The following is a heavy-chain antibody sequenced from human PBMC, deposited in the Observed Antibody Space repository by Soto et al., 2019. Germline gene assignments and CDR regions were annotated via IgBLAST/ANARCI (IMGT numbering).Heavy chain of an antibody. CDR2: IIPILGIA. CDR3: AGDYGVTEAIIWFDY. Sequence: QVQLVQSGAEVKKPGSSVKVSCKSSGGTFSSYTISWVRQAPGQGLEWMGRIIPILGIANYAQKFQGRVTITADKSTSAASVELSSLRSEDTAVYYCAGDYGVTEAIIWFDYWGQGTLVTVSS. CDR1: GGTFSSYT. J-gene: IGHJ4*02. V-gene: IGHV1-69*08. D-gene: IGHD1-20*01.